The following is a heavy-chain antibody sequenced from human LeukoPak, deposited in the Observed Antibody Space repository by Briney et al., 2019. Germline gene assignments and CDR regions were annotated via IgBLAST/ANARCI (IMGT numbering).Heavy chain of an antibody. D-gene: IGHD2-2*01. CDR1: GFTFSTYA. Sequence: GGSLRLSCAASGFTFSTYAMSWVRQPPGKGLQWVADISGSGGSTYYADSVKGRFSISRDNSKNTLFLQMNSLRAEDTAVYYCAKEAQGCSITSCYFDSWGQGTLVTVSS. J-gene: IGHJ4*02. V-gene: IGHV3-23*01. CDR2: ISGSGGST. CDR3: AKEAQGCSITSCYFDS.